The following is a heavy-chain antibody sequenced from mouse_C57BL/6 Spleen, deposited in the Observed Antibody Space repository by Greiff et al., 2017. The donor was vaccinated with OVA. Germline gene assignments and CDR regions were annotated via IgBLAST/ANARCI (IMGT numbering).Heavy chain of an antibody. Sequence: QVQLQQPGAELVRPGSSVKLSCKASGYTFTSYWMDWVKQRPGQGLEWIGNIYPSDSETHYNQKFKDKATLTVDKSSSTAYMQLSSLTSEDSAVYYCARRGDGYFDVWGTGTTVTVSS. CDR3: ARRGDGYFDV. CDR1: GYTFTSYW. J-gene: IGHJ1*03. CDR2: IYPSDSET. V-gene: IGHV1-61*01.